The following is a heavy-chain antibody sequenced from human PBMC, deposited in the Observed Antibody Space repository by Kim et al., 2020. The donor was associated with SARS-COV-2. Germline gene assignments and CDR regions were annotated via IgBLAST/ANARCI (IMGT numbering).Heavy chain of an antibody. CDR1: GFTFGDYA. Sequence: GGSLRLSCTASGFTFGDYAMSWVRQAPGKGLEWVGFIRSKAYGGTTEYAASVKGRFTISRDDSKSIAYLQMNSLKTEDTAVYYCTRDYDFWSGYYKYYYYGMDVWGQGTTVTVSS. J-gene: IGHJ6*02. V-gene: IGHV3-49*04. D-gene: IGHD3-3*01. CDR3: TRDYDFWSGYYKYYYYGMDV. CDR2: IRSKAYGGTT.